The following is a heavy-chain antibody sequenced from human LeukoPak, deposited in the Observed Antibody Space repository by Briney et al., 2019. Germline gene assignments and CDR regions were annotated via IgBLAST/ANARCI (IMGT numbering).Heavy chain of an antibody. Sequence: GGSLRLSCAASGFIFTDYWMSWVRQAPGKGLEWVANIKQDGSGKYYVGSVKGRFTISRDNAKSSLYLQMNSLRAEGTAVYYCTREMVMIDYWGQGNLVTVSS. CDR2: IKQDGSGK. D-gene: IGHD4-23*01. V-gene: IGHV3-7*03. J-gene: IGHJ4*02. CDR3: TREMVMIDY. CDR1: GFIFTDYW.